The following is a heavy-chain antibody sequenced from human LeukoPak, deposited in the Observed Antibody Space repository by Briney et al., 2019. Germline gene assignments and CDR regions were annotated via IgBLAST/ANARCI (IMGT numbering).Heavy chain of an antibody. J-gene: IGHJ3*02. V-gene: IGHV4-30-2*01. CDR2: IYHSGST. CDR3: ASLPSNHAFDI. CDR1: GGSISSSSYY. Sequence: PSETLSLTCTVSGGSISSSSYYWNWIRQPPGKGLEWIGYIYHSGSTYYNPSLKSRVTISVDRSKNQFSLKLSSVTAADTAVYYCASLPSNHAFDIWGQGTMVTVSS.